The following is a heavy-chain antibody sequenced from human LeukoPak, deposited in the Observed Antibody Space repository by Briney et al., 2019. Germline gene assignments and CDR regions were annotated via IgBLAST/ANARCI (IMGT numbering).Heavy chain of an antibody. Sequence: SETLSLTCTVSGVSISGYYWSWIRQPPGKGLEWIGYLYYSGSTNYNPSLKSRVAISVDTSKNQFSLNLSSVTAADTAVYYCARKRDAFDIWGQGTMVTVSS. CDR3: ARKRDAFDI. V-gene: IGHV4-59*01. CDR2: LYYSGST. CDR1: GVSISGYY. J-gene: IGHJ3*02.